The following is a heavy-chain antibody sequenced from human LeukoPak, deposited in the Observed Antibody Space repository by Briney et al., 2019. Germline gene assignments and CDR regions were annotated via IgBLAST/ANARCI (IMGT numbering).Heavy chain of an antibody. CDR1: GGSISSSSYY. CDR3: ARDCLDSGCYYYGMDV. J-gene: IGHJ6*02. CDR2: IYYSGST. Sequence: SETLSLTCTVSGGSISSSSYYWGWIRQPPGKGLEWIGSIYYSGSTYYNPSLKSRVTISVDTSKNQFSLKLSSVTAADTAVYYCARDCLDSGCYYYGMDVWGQGTTVTVSS. D-gene: IGHD3-22*01. V-gene: IGHV4-39*02.